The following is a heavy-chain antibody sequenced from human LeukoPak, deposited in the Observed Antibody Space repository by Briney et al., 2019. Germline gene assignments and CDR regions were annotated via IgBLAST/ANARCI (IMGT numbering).Heavy chain of an antibody. J-gene: IGHJ6*03. CDR2: IKQDGSEK. Sequence: AGGSLRLSCAASGFTFSSYWMSWVRQAPGKGLEWVANIKQDGSEKYYVDSVKGRFTISRDNAKNSLYLQMNSLRAEDTAVYYCAREEGPSYYDILTGYYPYYYYYMDVWGKGTTVTVSS. V-gene: IGHV3-7*01. CDR3: AREEGPSYYDILTGYYPYYYYYMDV. CDR1: GFTFSSYW. D-gene: IGHD3-9*01.